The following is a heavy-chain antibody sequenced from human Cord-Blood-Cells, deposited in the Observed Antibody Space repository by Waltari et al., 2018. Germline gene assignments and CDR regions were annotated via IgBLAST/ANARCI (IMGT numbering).Heavy chain of an antibody. V-gene: IGHV3-48*01. Sequence: EVQLVESGGGLVQPGGSLRPSCAASGFPFSSSSMNWVRQAPGKGLEWVSYISSSSSTIYYADSVKGRFTISRDNAKNSLYLQMNSLRAEDTAVYYCARDEYSSSLFYYYGMDVWGQGTTVTVSS. D-gene: IGHD6-6*01. J-gene: IGHJ6*02. CDR3: ARDEYSSSLFYYYGMDV. CDR1: GFPFSSSS. CDR2: ISSSSSTI.